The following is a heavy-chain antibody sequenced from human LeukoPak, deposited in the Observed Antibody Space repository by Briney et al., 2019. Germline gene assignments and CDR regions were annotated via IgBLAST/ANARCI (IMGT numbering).Heavy chain of an antibody. V-gene: IGHV3-33*01. J-gene: IGHJ3*02. CDR2: IWYDGSNK. D-gene: IGHD1-1*01. CDR3: VGAVTNDGPVAFDI. Sequence: GGSLRLSCAASGFTFSSYGMQWVRHAPGKGLEWVAVIWYDGSNKYYADSVEGRFTISRDNSKNTLYLQMNSLRAEDTAVYYCVGAVTNDGPVAFDIWGQGTMVTVSS. CDR1: GFTFSSYG.